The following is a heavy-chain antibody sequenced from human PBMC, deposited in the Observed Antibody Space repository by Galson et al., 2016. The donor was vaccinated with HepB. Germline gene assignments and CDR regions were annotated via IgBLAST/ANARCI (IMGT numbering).Heavy chain of an antibody. CDR3: ARRRGSGSHDY. CDR1: GFIVSSND. V-gene: IGHV3-53*01. Sequence: SLRLSCAASGFIVSSNDMSWVRQAPGKGLEWVSVIYSGGSTYYADSVKGRFTISRDNAKNSLYLQMNSLRAEDTAVYYCARRRGSGSHDYWGQGTLVTVSS. J-gene: IGHJ4*02. CDR2: IYSGGST. D-gene: IGHD3-10*01.